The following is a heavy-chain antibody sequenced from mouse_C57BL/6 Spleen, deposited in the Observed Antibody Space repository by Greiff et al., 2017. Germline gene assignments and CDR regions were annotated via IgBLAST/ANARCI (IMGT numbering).Heavy chain of an antibody. V-gene: IGHV1-9*01. J-gene: IGHJ2*01. Sequence: VQLQQSGAELMKPGASVKLSCKATGYTFTGYWIEWVKQRPGHGLEWIGEMLPGSGSTNYNEKFKGKATFTADTSSNTAYMQLSSLTTEDSAIYYCARWAITTVVATDYFDYWGQGTTLTVSS. CDR2: MLPGSGST. D-gene: IGHD1-1*01. CDR1: GYTFTGYW. CDR3: ARWAITTVVATDYFDY.